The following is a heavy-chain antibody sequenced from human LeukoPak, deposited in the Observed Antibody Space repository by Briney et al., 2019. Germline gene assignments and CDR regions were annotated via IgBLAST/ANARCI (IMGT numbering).Heavy chain of an antibody. CDR3: AVMGGEHLVLDY. CDR2: IWYDGSNK. D-gene: IGHD6-6*01. V-gene: IGHV3-33*01. J-gene: IGHJ4*02. Sequence: AGGSLRLSCEASGFTFSNYGMHWVRQAPGKGLEWVAVIWYDGSNKYYADSVKGRFTISRDNSKNTLYLQMNSLRAEDTAVYYCAVMGGEHLVLDYWGQGTQVTVSS. CDR1: GFTFSNYG.